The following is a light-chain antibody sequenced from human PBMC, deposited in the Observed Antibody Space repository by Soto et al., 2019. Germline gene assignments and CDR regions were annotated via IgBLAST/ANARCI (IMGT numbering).Light chain of an antibody. V-gene: IGLV2-14*01. CDR1: SSDVGGYNY. Sequence: QSVLTQPASVSGSPGQSITISCTGTSSDVGGYNYVSWYQQHPGKAPKLMIYDVSNRPSGVSNRFSGSKSGNTASLTISGLQAEDEADYYCSSYKSSSTPYYVFGTGNEVTVL. CDR2: DVS. CDR3: SSYKSSSTPYYV. J-gene: IGLJ1*01.